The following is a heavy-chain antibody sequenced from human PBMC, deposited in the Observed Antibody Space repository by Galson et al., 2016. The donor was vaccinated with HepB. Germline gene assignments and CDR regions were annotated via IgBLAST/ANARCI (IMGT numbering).Heavy chain of an antibody. J-gene: IGHJ4*02. Sequence: SMRLSCAASGFKFDDYGMSWVRQAPGKGLAWVSGINWNGGSTGYVDAVKGRFTISRDNAKNSLYLQMNSLRAEDTALYYCARATPYYDILTGYYNYYFDYWGQGTLVTVSS. CDR2: INWNGGST. V-gene: IGHV3-20*04. CDR3: ARATPYYDILTGYYNYYFDY. D-gene: IGHD3-9*01. CDR1: GFKFDDYG.